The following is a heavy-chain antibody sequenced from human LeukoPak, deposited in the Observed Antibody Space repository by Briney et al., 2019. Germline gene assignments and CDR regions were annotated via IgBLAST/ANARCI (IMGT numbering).Heavy chain of an antibody. CDR2: INPNGGST. J-gene: IGHJ4*02. V-gene: IGHV1-46*01. CDR1: GYTFTNYY. Sequence: ASVKVSCKASGYTFTNYYMHWVRQAPGQGLEWMGIINPNGGSTSYAQKFQGRVTMTTDTSTSTAYMELRSLRSDDTAVYYCAVGVTTVTTLDYWGQGTLVTVSS. CDR3: AVGVTTVTTLDY. D-gene: IGHD4-11*01.